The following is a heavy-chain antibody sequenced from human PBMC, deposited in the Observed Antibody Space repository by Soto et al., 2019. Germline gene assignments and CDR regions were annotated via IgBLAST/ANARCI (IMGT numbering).Heavy chain of an antibody. J-gene: IGHJ4*02. V-gene: IGHV4-39*01. D-gene: IGHD2-15*01. CDR2: IYNSATT. CDR1: GGSVNSNNYY. Sequence: SETLSLTCTVSGGSVNSNNYYWGWIRQPPGKGLEWIGSIYNSATTYYNPSLKSRVTISVDTSKNLFSLNLSAVTATDTAMYYCGRVVIAASAHPDFDYWGQGTLVTVSS. CDR3: GRVVIAASAHPDFDY.